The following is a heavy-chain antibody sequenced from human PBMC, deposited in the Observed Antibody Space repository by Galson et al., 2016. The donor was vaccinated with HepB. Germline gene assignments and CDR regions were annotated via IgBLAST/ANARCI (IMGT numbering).Heavy chain of an antibody. D-gene: IGHD4/OR15-4a*01. Sequence: SLRLSCAASGFTFSHSWMNWVRQAPGKGLEWVARIKEDGSEEKYVDSVKGRFTISRDNAKNLLYLQMYSPGVEDTAVYYCARVFDYALDNWGQGTLVTVSP. CDR2: IKEDGSEE. CDR3: ARVFDYALDN. J-gene: IGHJ4*02. V-gene: IGHV3-7*01. CDR1: GFTFSHSW.